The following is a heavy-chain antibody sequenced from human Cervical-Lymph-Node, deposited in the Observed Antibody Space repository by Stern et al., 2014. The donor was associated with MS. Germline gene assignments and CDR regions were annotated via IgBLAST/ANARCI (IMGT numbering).Heavy chain of an antibody. CDR2: LRSNGGST. Sequence: EVQLLESGGGLVQPGGSLRLSCSASGFTFSSYAMHWVRQAPGKGLEYVSALRSNGGSTYYADSVKGRFTISRDNSKNTLYLQMSSLRAEDTAVYYCVKDRRSNYDSSGYYGYWGQGTLVTVSS. CDR1: GFTFSSYA. J-gene: IGHJ4*02. V-gene: IGHV3-64D*06. CDR3: VKDRRSNYDSSGYYGY. D-gene: IGHD3-22*01.